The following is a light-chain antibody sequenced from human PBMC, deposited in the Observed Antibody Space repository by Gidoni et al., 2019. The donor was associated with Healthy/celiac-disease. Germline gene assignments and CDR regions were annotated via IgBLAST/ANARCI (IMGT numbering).Light chain of an antibody. CDR2: GAS. CDR1: PSVSSSY. J-gene: IGKJ2*01. CDR3: QQAGSSPYT. V-gene: IGKV3-20*01. Sequence: MVSPPSPYTLSSSPGERATLSCRTSPSVSSSYLAWYQQKPGQAPRLLIYGASSRYTGIPDRFSGSGSGTDFTLTISRLEPEDFAVYYCQQAGSSPYTFGQGTKLEIK.